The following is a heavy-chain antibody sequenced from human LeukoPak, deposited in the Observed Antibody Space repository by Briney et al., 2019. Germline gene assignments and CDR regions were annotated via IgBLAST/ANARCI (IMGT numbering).Heavy chain of an antibody. CDR1: GFTFSSYA. CDR3: AKGFGSSSWSPFDY. Sequence: GGSLRLSCAASGFTFSSYAMHWVRQAPGKGLEYVSAISSNGGSTYYANSVKGRFTISRDNSKNTLYLQMNSLRAEDTAVYYCAKGFGSSSWSPFDYWGQGTLVTVSS. D-gene: IGHD6-13*01. J-gene: IGHJ4*02. V-gene: IGHV3-64*01. CDR2: ISSNGGST.